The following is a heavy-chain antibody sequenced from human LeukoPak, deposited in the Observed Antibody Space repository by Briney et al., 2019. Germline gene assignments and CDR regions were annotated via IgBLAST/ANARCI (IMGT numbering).Heavy chain of an antibody. D-gene: IGHD2-8*01. V-gene: IGHV3-21*01. CDR1: GFTFSSYS. CDR3: ATDFNDYGDY. Sequence: GGSLRLSCAASGFTFSSYSMNWVRQAPGKGLEWVSSISSSSSYIYYADSVKGRFTISGDNAKNSLYLQMNSLRAEDTAVYYCATDFNDYGDYWGQGTLVTVSS. J-gene: IGHJ4*02. CDR2: ISSSSSYI.